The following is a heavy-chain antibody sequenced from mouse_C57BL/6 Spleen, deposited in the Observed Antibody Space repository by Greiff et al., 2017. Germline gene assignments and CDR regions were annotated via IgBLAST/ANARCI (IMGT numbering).Heavy chain of an antibody. D-gene: IGHD2-2*01. CDR3: ARWLDWYFDG. Sequence: QVQLQQSGAELVKPGASVKLSCKASGYTFTSYWMHWVKQRPGQGLEWIGMIHPNSGSTNYNEKFKSKATLTVDKSSSTAYMQLSSLTSEDSAVYCCARWLDWYFDGWGTGTTVTVSS. J-gene: IGHJ1*03. V-gene: IGHV1-64*01. CDR1: GYTFTSYW. CDR2: IHPNSGST.